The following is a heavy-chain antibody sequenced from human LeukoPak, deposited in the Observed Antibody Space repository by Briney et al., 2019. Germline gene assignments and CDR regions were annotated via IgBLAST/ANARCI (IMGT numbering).Heavy chain of an antibody. V-gene: IGHV3-33*01. D-gene: IGHD4-17*01. Sequence: PGGSLRLSCSASGFSFSSYGMHWVRQAPGKGLEWLAVIWNDGSHQYYADSEKGRFTISRDNSRNTVYLQMNRLRVDDTAVYYCARDATEYGDSHFDWWGQGTLVTVSS. CDR3: ARDATEYGDSHFDW. CDR2: IWNDGSHQ. CDR1: GFSFSSYG. J-gene: IGHJ4*02.